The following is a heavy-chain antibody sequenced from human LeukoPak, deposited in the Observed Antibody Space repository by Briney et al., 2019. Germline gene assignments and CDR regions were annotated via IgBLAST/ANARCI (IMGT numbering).Heavy chain of an antibody. Sequence: PGGSLRLSCAASGFTFSSYAMSWVRQAPGKGLEWVSAISGSGGSTYYADSVKGRFTISRDNSKNTLYLQMNSLRAEDTAVYYCVKDKSHSSGWYYFDYWGQGTLVTVSS. V-gene: IGHV3-23*01. J-gene: IGHJ4*02. D-gene: IGHD6-19*01. CDR1: GFTFSSYA. CDR3: VKDKSHSSGWYYFDY. CDR2: ISGSGGST.